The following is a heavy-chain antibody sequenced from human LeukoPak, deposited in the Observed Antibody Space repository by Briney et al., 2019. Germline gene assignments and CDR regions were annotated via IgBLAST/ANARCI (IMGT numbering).Heavy chain of an antibody. V-gene: IGHV2-5*02. Sequence: SGPTLVKPSQTLTLTCSFSGLLLSTSGVEVGGMRQLPGKSLEWLVLIYWDDAKRYSPSLKSRHTITNDTSKKRVVLTMTNMDPVDTATYYCAQSPTGWLRRAYYFDYWGQGTLVTVSS. CDR1: GLLLSTSGVE. D-gene: IGHD5-24*01. CDR2: IYWDDAK. J-gene: IGHJ4*02. CDR3: AQSPTGWLRRAYYFDY.